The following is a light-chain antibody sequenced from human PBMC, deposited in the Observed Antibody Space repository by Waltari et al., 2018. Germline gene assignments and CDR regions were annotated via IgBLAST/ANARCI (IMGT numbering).Light chain of an antibody. CDR3: STYTTSSALL. Sequence: QSALTQPASVSGSPGQSITIPCPGTSRDVGGYSFVSWYHQHPGKAPKLMIYDVSKRPSGISNRFSGSKSGNTASLTISGLQTEDEADYFCSTYTTSSALLFGGGTRLTVL. J-gene: IGLJ3*02. CDR1: SRDVGGYSF. CDR2: DVS. V-gene: IGLV2-14*03.